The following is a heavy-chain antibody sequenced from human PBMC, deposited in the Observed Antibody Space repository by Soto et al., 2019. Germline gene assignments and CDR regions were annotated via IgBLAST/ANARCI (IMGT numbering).Heavy chain of an antibody. J-gene: IGHJ5*02. CDR3: AGAYYGSGSYYNVPGWFDP. D-gene: IGHD3-10*01. Sequence: APMKGSCKASCYTFTSYGINWVRQAPGQGLEWKGWSSAYNGKTKYAQKLQGRSTITTNKTTNTDYKETRNLRSDDMAVYYCAGAYYGSGSYYNVPGWFDPWGQGTLVTVSS. CDR2: SSAYNGKT. CDR1: CYTFTSYG. V-gene: IGHV1-18*03.